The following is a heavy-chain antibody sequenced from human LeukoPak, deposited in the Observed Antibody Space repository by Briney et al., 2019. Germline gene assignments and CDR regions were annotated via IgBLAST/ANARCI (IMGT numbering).Heavy chain of an antibody. Sequence: GGSLRLSCSASGFTLFWHVMHWVRQAPGKPLEYVSFIHHNGDITSYADSVRGRFTVSRDNSKNTLSLDLTSLRTDDTAVYYCARDMSGTYSFDYWGQGTLVTVSS. J-gene: IGHJ4*02. D-gene: IGHD1-26*01. CDR2: IHHNGDIT. CDR1: GFTLFWHV. CDR3: ARDMSGTYSFDY. V-gene: IGHV3-64D*06.